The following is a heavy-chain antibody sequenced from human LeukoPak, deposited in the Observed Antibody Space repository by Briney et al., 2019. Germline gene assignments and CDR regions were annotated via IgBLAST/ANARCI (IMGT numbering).Heavy chain of an antibody. CDR1: GFTFSSYW. CDR3: ARDRHEDAFDI. Sequence: LTGGSLRLSCAASGFTFSSYWMSWVRQAPGKGLEWVANIKQDGSEKYYVDSVRGRFTISRDNAKNSLYLQMNSLRAEDTAVYYCARDRHEDAFDIWGQGTMVTVSS. J-gene: IGHJ3*02. CDR2: IKQDGSEK. V-gene: IGHV3-7*01.